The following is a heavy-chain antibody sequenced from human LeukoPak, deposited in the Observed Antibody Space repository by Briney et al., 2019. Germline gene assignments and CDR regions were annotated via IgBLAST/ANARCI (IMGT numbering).Heavy chain of an antibody. CDR1: GFTFSSYW. V-gene: IGHV3-7*01. D-gene: IGHD2-21*01. CDR3: ARVGGGDCYSCYYFDY. Sequence: GGSLRLSCAASGFTFSSYWMSWVRQAPGKGLEWVANIKQDGSEKYYVDSVKGRFTISRDNAKNSLYLQMNSLRAEDTAVYYSARVGGGDCYSCYYFDYWGQGTLVTVSS. CDR2: IKQDGSEK. J-gene: IGHJ4*02.